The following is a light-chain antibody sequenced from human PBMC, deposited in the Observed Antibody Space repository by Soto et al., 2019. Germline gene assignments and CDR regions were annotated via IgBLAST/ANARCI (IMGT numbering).Light chain of an antibody. J-gene: IGLJ1*01. CDR2: YDD. Sequence: QSALTHPPSLSEAPRQRVTIACSGSSSNIGNNAVNWYQQLPGQAPKIVIYYDDLLTSGVSDRFSGSKSGISASLAISDLQSDDEADYYCATWDDSLNAYVFGPGTKVTVL. CDR3: ATWDDSLNAYV. CDR1: SSNIGNNA. V-gene: IGLV1-36*01.